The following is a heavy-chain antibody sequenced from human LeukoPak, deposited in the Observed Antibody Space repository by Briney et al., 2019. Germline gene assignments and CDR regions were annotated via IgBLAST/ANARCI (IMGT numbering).Heavy chain of an antibody. CDR3: ARNNYDSSGYLDY. J-gene: IGHJ4*02. Sequence: ASVKLSCKASGYTFSSYGISWVRQAPGQGLEWMGWINSYNGNTNYAQKLQGRVTMATDTSTSTAYMELRSLRSDDTAVDYCARNNYDSSGYLDYWGQGTLVTVSS. CDR1: GYTFSSYG. CDR2: INSYNGNT. V-gene: IGHV1-18*01. D-gene: IGHD3-22*01.